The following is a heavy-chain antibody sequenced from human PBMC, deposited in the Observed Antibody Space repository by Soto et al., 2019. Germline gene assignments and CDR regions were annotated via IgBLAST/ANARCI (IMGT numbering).Heavy chain of an antibody. CDR3: ARDAYYCGSGSSYYYGMDV. V-gene: IGHV4-59*01. D-gene: IGHD3-10*01. Sequence: QVQLQESGPGLVKPSETLSLTCTVSGGSFSTYYWNWIRQPPGKGLEWIGYIYDSGSTNYNPSVKSRVTIAVGTSTIQFDMKLSSVTAADTAVYYCARDAYYCGSGSSYYYGMDVWGQGTTVTVSS. CDR2: IYDSGST. CDR1: GGSFSTYY. J-gene: IGHJ6*02.